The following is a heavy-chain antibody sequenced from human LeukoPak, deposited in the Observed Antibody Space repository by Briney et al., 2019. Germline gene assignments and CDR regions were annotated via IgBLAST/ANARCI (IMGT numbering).Heavy chain of an antibody. CDR1: GGSLSSSNW. V-gene: IGHV4-4*02. CDR2: IYHSGST. Sequence: PSETLSLTCAVSGGSLSSSNWWSWVRQPPGKGLEWIGEIYHSGSTNYNPSLKSRVTISVDKSKNQFSLKLSSVTAADTAVYYCARLDIVVVPAAMTLAVSNGYWGQGTLVTVSS. J-gene: IGHJ4*02. D-gene: IGHD2-2*01. CDR3: ARLDIVVVPAAMTLAVSNGY.